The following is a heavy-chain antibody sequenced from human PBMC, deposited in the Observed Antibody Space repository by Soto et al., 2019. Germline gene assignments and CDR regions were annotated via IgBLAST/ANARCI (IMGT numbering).Heavy chain of an antibody. CDR2: IYYSGST. CDR1: GGSISSGGYY. V-gene: IGHV4-31*03. D-gene: IGHD3-3*01. J-gene: IGHJ4*02. CDR3: AREGGDFCSVCFDY. Sequence: SETLSLTCTVSGGSISSGGYYWSWIRQHPGKGLEWIGYIYYSGSTYYNPSLKSRVTISVDTSKNQFSLKLSSVTAADTAVYYCAREGGDFCSVCFDYWGQGTLVTVSS.